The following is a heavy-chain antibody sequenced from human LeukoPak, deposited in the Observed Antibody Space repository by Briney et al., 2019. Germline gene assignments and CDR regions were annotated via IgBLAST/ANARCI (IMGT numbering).Heavy chain of an antibody. CDR2: INPNSGGT. CDR3: ARDRGGADSYDSSGYYRPPPETRWFDP. D-gene: IGHD3-22*01. CDR1: GYTFTGYY. Sequence: ASVKVSCKASGYTFTGYYMHWVRQAPGQGLEWMGWINPNSGGTNYAQKFQGRVTMSRDTSISTAYMELSRLRSDDTAVYYCARDRGGADSYDSSGYYRPPPETRWFDPWGQGTLVTVSS. J-gene: IGHJ5*02. V-gene: IGHV1-2*02.